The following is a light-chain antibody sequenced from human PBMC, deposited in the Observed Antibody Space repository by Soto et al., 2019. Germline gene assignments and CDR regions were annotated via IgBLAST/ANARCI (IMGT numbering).Light chain of an antibody. CDR3: QQRSNWPGT. CDR1: QSVSSSY. Sequence: EVVLTQSPGTLSLSPGERATLSCRASQSVSSSYLAWYQQKPGQAPRLLIYDTSNRATGIPARFSGSGSGTDFTLTISSLEPEDLAVYYCQQRSNWPGTFGQGTRLEI. CDR2: DTS. V-gene: IGKV3D-20*02. J-gene: IGKJ5*01.